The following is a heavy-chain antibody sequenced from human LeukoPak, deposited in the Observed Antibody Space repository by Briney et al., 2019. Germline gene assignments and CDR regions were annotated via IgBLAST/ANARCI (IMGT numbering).Heavy chain of an antibody. CDR1: GFTVSSNY. J-gene: IGHJ4*02. CDR3: ARVKYSNNWYFDY. CDR2: ISSSGST. D-gene: IGHD6-13*01. V-gene: IGHV3-53*01. Sequence: GGSLRLSCAASGFTVSSNYMSWVRQAPGKGLEWVSVISSSGSTYYADSVKGRFTISRDNSKNTLYLQMNSLRVEDTAVYFCARVKYSNNWYFDYWGQGTLVTVSS.